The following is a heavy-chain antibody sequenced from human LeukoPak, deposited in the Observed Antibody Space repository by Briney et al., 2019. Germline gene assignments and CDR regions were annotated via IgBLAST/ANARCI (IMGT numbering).Heavy chain of an antibody. CDR1: GFTFSSYA. CDR3: AKGSYYDSSGSFYFAY. D-gene: IGHD3-22*01. CDR2: ISGSGDNT. J-gene: IGHJ4*02. V-gene: IGHV3-23*01. Sequence: GGSLRLSCAASGFTFSSYAMSWVRQAPGKGLEWVSGISGSGDNTYYADSVKGRFTISRDNSKNTLYVQVNSLGTEDTAAYYCAKGSYYDSSGSFYFAYWGQGTLVTVSS.